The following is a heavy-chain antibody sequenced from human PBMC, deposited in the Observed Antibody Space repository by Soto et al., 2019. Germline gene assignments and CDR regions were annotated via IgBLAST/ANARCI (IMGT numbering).Heavy chain of an antibody. CDR2: IYDSGYT. J-gene: IGHJ4*02. D-gene: IGHD3-10*01. CDR3: ARRHLTVVPI. CDR1: GGSISSSNYY. V-gene: IGHV4-39*01. Sequence: PSETLSLTCTVSGGSISSSNYYWVWNRQPPGKGLEWIGSIYDSGYTYYNPSLKSRVTVSVDTSKNQFSLTLTSVTAADTAVYYCARRHLTVVPIWGQGTLVTVS.